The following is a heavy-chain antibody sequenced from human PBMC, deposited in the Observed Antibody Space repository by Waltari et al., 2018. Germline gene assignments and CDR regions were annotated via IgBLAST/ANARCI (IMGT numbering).Heavy chain of an antibody. Sequence: QVQLQESGPGLVKPSETLSLPCAVSGYSISSGYYWGWIRQPPGKGLEWIGSIYHSGSTYYNPSLKSRVTISVDTSKNQFSLKLSSVTAADTAVYYCARDSSGYSYYYYGMDVWGQGTTVTVSS. CDR1: GYSISSGYY. CDR3: ARDSSGYSYYYYGMDV. V-gene: IGHV4-38-2*02. J-gene: IGHJ6*02. CDR2: IYHSGST. D-gene: IGHD3-22*01.